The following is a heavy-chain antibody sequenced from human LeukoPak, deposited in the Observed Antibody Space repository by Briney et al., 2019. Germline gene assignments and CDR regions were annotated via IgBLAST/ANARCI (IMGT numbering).Heavy chain of an antibody. V-gene: IGHV3-7*01. J-gene: IGHJ4*02. CDR2: IKEDGSEK. D-gene: IGHD3-10*01. CDR3: ARDLAGHYYGSGSSFDY. Sequence: GGSLRLSCAASGFTFSSYWMSWVRQAPGKGLEWVANIKEDGSEKYYVDSVRGRFTISRDNAQNSLYLQMNSLRAEDTAVYYCARDLAGHYYGSGSSFDYWGQGTLVTVS. CDR1: GFTFSSYW.